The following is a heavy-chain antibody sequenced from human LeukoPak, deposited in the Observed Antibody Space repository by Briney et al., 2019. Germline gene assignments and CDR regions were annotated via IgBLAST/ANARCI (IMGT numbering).Heavy chain of an antibody. D-gene: IGHD5/OR15-5a*01. CDR1: GDSVSSGDYY. Sequence: SETLSLTCTVSGDSVSSGDYYWGWIRQPPGEGLEWIGSIYYDGSTFYNPSLKSRVTISLDTSRNQFSLKLGSVTAADTAVYFCGRRKYGVPFDPWGQGTLVTVSS. V-gene: IGHV4-39*01. J-gene: IGHJ5*02. CDR3: GRRKYGVPFDP. CDR2: IYYDGST.